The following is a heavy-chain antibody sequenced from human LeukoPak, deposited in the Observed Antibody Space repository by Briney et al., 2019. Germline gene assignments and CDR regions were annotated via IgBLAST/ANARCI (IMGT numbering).Heavy chain of an antibody. CDR1: GYTFTGYG. CDR2: ISAYNGNT. V-gene: IGHV1-18*01. J-gene: IGHJ4*02. Sequence: GASVKVSCKASGYTFTGYGISWVRQAPGQGLEWMGWISAYNGNTNYAQKLQGRVTMTTDISTTTAYMELRSLRSDDTAVYYCARGLSIAAHSSFDYWGQGTLVTVSS. CDR3: ARGLSIAAHSSFDY. D-gene: IGHD6-6*01.